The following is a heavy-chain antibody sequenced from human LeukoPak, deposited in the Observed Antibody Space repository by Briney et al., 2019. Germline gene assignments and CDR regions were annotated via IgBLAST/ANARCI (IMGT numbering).Heavy chain of an antibody. Sequence: GGSLRLSCAASGLPFSSHAMHWVRQAPGKGRGWGSVISYDGSNKYYADSVKGRFTISRDNSKNTLYLQMDSLRAEDTAVYYCARERLANVYFDYWGQGTLVTVSS. V-gene: IGHV3-30-3*01. J-gene: IGHJ4*01. CDR2: ISYDGSNK. CDR3: ARERLANVYFDY. CDR1: GLPFSSHA. D-gene: IGHD1-1*01.